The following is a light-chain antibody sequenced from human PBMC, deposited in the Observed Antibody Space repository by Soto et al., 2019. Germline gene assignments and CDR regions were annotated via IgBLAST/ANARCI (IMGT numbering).Light chain of an antibody. V-gene: IGKV1-8*01. J-gene: IGKJ1*01. CDR1: QGISSY. CDR2: AAS. CDR3: QQYYSYPRT. Sequence: AIPMTQSPSSLPAFTGDRGTITCRASQGISSYLAWYQQKPGKAPKLLIYAASTLQSGVPSRFSGSGSGTDFTLTISCLQSEDFATYYCQQYYSYPRTFGQGTKVDIK.